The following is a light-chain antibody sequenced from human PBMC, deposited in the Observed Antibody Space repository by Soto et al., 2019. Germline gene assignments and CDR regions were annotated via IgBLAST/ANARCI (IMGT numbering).Light chain of an antibody. V-gene: IGKV3D-11*01. CDR2: DAS. CDR1: QGVSSY. J-gene: IGKJ4*01. CDR3: QQRSNWPLT. Sequence: EIVLTQSPATLALSAGERGTLSCMASQGVSSYLAWYQQKPGQAPRLLIYDASNRATGIPARFSGSGPGTDFTLTISSLEPEDFAVYYCQQRSNWPLTFGGGTKVDIK.